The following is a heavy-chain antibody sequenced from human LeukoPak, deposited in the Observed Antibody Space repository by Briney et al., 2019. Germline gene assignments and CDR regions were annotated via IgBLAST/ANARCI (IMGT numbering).Heavy chain of an antibody. V-gene: IGHV3-9*03. D-gene: IGHD5-12*01. CDR3: ARGYGGFEYYYYYYKDV. J-gene: IGHJ6*03. CDR1: GFTFDDYA. CDR2: ISWNSGSI. Sequence: GRSLRLFCAASGFTFDDYAMHWVRQAPGKGLEWVSGISWNSGSIGYADSVKGRFTISRDNAKNSLYLQMNSLRAEDMALYYCARGYGGFEYYYYYYKDVWGKGTTVTVSS.